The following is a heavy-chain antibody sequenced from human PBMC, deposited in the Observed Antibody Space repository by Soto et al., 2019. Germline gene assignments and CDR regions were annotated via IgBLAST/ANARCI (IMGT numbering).Heavy chain of an antibody. V-gene: IGHV4-34*01. CDR1: GGSFSGYY. CDR3: ARFRGSAVNYGMDV. CDR2: INHSGST. Sequence: SETLSLTCAVYGGSFSGYYWSWIRQPPGKGLEWIGEINHSGSTNYNPSLKSRVTISVDTSKNQFSLKLSSVTAADTAVYYCARFRGSAVNYGMDVWGQGTTVTVSS. D-gene: IGHD4-17*01. J-gene: IGHJ6*02.